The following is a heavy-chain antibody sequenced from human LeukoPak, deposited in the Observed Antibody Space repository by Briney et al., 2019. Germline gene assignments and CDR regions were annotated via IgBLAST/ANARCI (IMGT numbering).Heavy chain of an antibody. J-gene: IGHJ2*01. V-gene: IGHV4-38-2*01. CDR2: IYHTGNT. CDR3: SSCYSDSYFDL. Sequence: PSETLSLTCGVSGASMSSGFYRGWIRQPPGKGLEWIGSIYHTGNTYYNPSLKSRVTISIDTSKNQFSLKVKSVTAADTAIYYCSSCYSDSYFDLWGRGTLVTVSS. D-gene: IGHD2-2*02. CDR1: GASMSSGFY.